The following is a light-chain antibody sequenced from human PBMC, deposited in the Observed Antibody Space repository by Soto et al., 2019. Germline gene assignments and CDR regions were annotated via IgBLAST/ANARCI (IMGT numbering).Light chain of an antibody. J-gene: IGKJ2*01. CDR3: QQYDHVLRNT. CDR1: QDISNY. Sequence: DIQITQSPSSLSASVGDRVTITCQASQDISNYLNWYQQRPGEAPNLLIYDASALAPGVPSRFSGSGSGTGFTLTITSLQPEDAATYYCQQYDHVLRNTFGQGTKLGIK. V-gene: IGKV1-33*01. CDR2: DAS.